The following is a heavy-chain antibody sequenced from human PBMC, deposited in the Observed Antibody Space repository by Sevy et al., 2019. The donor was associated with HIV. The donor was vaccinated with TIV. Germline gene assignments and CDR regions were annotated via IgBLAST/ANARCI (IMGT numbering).Heavy chain of an antibody. D-gene: IGHD2-15*01. CDR2: IWYDGSNK. CDR3: ARGQCSGGSCYSLYYYYGMDV. CDR1: GFTFSSYG. V-gene: IGHV3-33*01. Sequence: GGSLRLSCAASGFTFSSYGMHWVRQAPGKGLEWVAVIWYDGSNKYYADSVKGRFTISRDNSKNTLYLQMNSLRAEDTAVNYCARGQCSGGSCYSLYYYYGMDVWGQGTTVTVSS. J-gene: IGHJ6*02.